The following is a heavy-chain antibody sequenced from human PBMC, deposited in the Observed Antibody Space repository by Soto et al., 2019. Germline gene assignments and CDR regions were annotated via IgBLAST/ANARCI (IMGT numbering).Heavy chain of an antibody. CDR2: IYWDDDK. D-gene: IGHD3-10*01. CDR1: GFSLTTYGVG. CDR3: AHSYYGSGSLT. Sequence: QITLKESGPTLVKPTQTLTLTCTFSGFSLTTYGVGVSWIRQPPGKALEWLSLIYWDDDKRYRPSLRSRLTITPDSSKNQVVLTMTNVDPVDAGTYYCAHSYYGSGSLTWGPGTLVAVSS. J-gene: IGHJ5*02. V-gene: IGHV2-5*02.